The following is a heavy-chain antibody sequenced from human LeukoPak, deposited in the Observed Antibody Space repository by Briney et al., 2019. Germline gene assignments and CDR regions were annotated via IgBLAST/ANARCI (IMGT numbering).Heavy chain of an antibody. D-gene: IGHD3-3*01. Sequence: GASVKVSCKASGYTFIGYHIHWVRQAPGQGLEWMGGIIPIFGTANYAQKFQGRVTITTDGSTSTAYMELSSLRSEDTAVYYCAKGGYYTHLYYMDVWGKGTTVTVSS. CDR1: GYTFIGYH. CDR3: AKGGYYTHLYYMDV. CDR2: IIPIFGTA. V-gene: IGHV1-69*05. J-gene: IGHJ6*03.